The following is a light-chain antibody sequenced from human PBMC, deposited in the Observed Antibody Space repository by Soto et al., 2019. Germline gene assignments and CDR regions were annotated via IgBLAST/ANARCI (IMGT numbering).Light chain of an antibody. J-gene: IGLJ2*01. V-gene: IGLV2-8*01. CDR3: SSYAGSNDVV. Sequence: QSALTQPPSASGSPGQSVTISCTGTSSDVGGYNYVSWYQQHPGKAPKLMIYEVSKRPSGVPDRFSGSKSGNTASLPVSGLQAEDEADYYCSSYAGSNDVVFGGGTKVTFL. CDR1: SSDVGGYNY. CDR2: EVS.